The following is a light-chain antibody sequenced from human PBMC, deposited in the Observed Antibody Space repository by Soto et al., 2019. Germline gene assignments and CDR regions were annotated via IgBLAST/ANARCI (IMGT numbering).Light chain of an antibody. CDR1: SSDVGGFNY. CDR2: EVS. CDR3: SSYTSSSIYV. V-gene: IGLV2-14*01. J-gene: IGLJ1*01. Sequence: SALAQPASVSGSLGQSITISCTGTSSDVGGFNYVSWYQQHPGKAPKLMIYEVSNRPSGVSNRFSGSKSGNTASLTISGLQAEDEADYYCSSYTSSSIYVFGSGTKVTVL.